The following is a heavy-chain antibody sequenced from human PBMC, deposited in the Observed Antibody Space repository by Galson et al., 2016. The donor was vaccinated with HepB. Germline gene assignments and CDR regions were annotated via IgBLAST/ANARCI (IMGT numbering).Heavy chain of an antibody. CDR1: GFTFSSYS. CDR3: ARGDIVGAIFDY. J-gene: IGHJ4*02. D-gene: IGHD1-26*01. Sequence: SLRLSCAASGFTFSSYSMNWVRQAPGKGLEWVSSISSSSSYIYYADSVKGRFTISRDNAKNSLYLQMNSLRAEDTAVYHCARGDIVGAIFDYWGQGTLVTFSS. V-gene: IGHV3-21*01. CDR2: ISSSSSYI.